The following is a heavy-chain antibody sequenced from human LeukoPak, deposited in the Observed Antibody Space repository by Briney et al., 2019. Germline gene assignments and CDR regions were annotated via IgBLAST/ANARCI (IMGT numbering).Heavy chain of an antibody. CDR3: ARIKGYYDSSGYIEYFDY. D-gene: IGHD3-22*01. CDR1: GGSVSSSSYY. J-gene: IGHJ4*02. Sequence: TLSLTCTVSGGSVSSSSYYWSWIRQPPGKALEWLALIDWDDDKYYSTSLKTRLTISKDTSKNQVVLTMTNMDPVDTATYYCARIKGYYDSSGYIEYFDYWGQGTLVTVSS. V-gene: IGHV2-70*01. CDR2: IDWDDDK.